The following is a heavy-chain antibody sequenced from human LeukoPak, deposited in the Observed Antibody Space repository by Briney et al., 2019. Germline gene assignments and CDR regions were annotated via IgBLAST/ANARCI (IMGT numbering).Heavy chain of an antibody. CDR3: AKASYSGSYFGDY. CDR2: INWNGGST. D-gene: IGHD1-26*01. CDR1: GFTFDDYG. V-gene: IGHV3-20*04. J-gene: IGHJ4*02. Sequence: GGSLRLSCAASGFTFDDYGMSWVRQAPGKGLEWVSGINWNGGSTGYADSVKGRFTISRDNAKNSLYLQMNSLRAEDTAVYYCAKASYSGSYFGDYWGQGTLVTVSS.